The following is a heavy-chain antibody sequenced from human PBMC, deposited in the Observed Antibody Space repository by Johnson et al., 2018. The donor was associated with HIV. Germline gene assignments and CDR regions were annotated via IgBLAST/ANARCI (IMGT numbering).Heavy chain of an antibody. D-gene: IGHD6-19*01. CDR1: GFTFSSYG. Sequence: QVQLVESGGGVVQPGGSLRLSCAASGFTFSSYGMHWVRQAPGKGLEWVAVISYDGSNKYYADSVKGRFTISRDNSKNTLYLQMNSLRAEDTAVYYCAKGSGWYSAFDIWGQGTMVTVSS. CDR2: ISYDGSNK. CDR3: AKGSGWYSAFDI. V-gene: IGHV3-30*19. J-gene: IGHJ3*02.